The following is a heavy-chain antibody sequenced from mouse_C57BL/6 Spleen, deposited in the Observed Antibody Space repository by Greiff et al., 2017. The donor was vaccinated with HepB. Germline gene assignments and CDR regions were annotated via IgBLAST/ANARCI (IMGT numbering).Heavy chain of an antibody. CDR3: TVTEYFDY. V-gene: IGHV6-3*01. CDR1: GFTFSNYW. CDR2: IRLKSDNYAT. J-gene: IGHJ2*01. Sequence: EVKLMESGGGLVQPGGSMKLSCVASGFTFSNYWMNWVRQSPEKGLEWVAQIRLKSDNYATHYAESVKGRFTISRDDSKSSVYLQMNNLRAEDTGIYYCTVTEYFDYWGQGTTLTVSS.